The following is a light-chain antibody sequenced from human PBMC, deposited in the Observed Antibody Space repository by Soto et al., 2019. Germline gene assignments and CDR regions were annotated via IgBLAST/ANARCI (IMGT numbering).Light chain of an antibody. J-gene: IGLJ1*01. CDR2: EVS. CDR3: SSYTSSSTPPGWV. V-gene: IGLV2-14*01. Sequence: QSALTQPASVSGSPGQSITISCTGTSSDVGGYNYVSWYQQHPGKAPKLMIYEVSNRPSGVSNRFSGSKSGNTTSLTISGLQAEDEADYYCSSYTSSSTPPGWVFGTGTQLTVL. CDR1: SSDVGGYNY.